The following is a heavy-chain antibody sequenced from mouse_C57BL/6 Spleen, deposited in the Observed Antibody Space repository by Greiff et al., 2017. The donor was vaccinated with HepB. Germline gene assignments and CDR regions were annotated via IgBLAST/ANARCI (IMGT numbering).Heavy chain of an antibody. D-gene: IGHD1-1*01. CDR1: GYTFTDHT. CDR3: ARGGFDYYGSSYLDY. V-gene: IGHV1-78*01. J-gene: IGHJ2*01. Sequence: QVQLQQSDAELVKPGASVKISCKVSGYTFTDHTIHWMKQRPEQGLEWIGYIYPRDGSTKYNEKFKGKATLTADKSSSTAYMQLNSLISEDSAVYFCARGGFDYYGSSYLDYWGQGTTLTVSS. CDR2: IYPRDGST.